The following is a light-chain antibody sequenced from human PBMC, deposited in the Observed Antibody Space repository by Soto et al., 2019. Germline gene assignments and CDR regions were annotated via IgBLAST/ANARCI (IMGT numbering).Light chain of an antibody. CDR3: QQLNSYPFT. V-gene: IGKV1-9*01. CDR2: APS. J-gene: IGKJ4*01. CDR1: QAIASY. Sequence: DIPLTQSPSSLSASVGVRVTLTCRASQAIASYLAWYQQKPGQAPKLLIYAPSTLQSGVPARFSGSGSGTEFALTISSLQPEDFATYFCQQLNSYPFTFGGGTKVEIK.